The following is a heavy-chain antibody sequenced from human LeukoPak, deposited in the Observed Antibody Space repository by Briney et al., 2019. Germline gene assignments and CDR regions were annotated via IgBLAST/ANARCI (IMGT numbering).Heavy chain of an antibody. CDR2: INPSGGST. J-gene: IGHJ4*02. Sequence: ASVKVSCKASRYTFTSYYMHWVRQAPGQGLEWMGIINPSGGSTSYAQKFQDRVTMTRDTSTSTVYMELSSLRSEDTVVYHCARTWYYDSSGYYWNYFDYWGQGTLVTVSS. D-gene: IGHD3-22*01. CDR1: RYTFTSYY. V-gene: IGHV1-46*01. CDR3: ARTWYYDSSGYYWNYFDY.